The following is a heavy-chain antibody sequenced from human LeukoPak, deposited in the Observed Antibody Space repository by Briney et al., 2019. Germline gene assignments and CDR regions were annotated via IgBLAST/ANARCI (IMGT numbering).Heavy chain of an antibody. V-gene: IGHV1-18*01. CDR3: ARELSMAVPGSDRLGDAFDM. J-gene: IGHJ3*02. CDR2: ISAYNGNT. CDR1: GYTFTSYG. D-gene: IGHD6-19*01. Sequence: ASVKVSCKASGYTFTSYGISWVRQAPGQGLEWMGWISAYNGNTNYAQKLQGRVTMTTDTSTSTAYMELRSLRSDDTAVYYCARELSMAVPGSDRLGDAFDMWGQGTMVIVSS.